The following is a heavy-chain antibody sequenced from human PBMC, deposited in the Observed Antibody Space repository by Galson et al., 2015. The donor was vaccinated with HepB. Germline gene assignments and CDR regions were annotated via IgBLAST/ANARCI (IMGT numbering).Heavy chain of an antibody. CDR2: IIPILGIA. J-gene: IGHJ5*02. D-gene: IGHD1-26*01. V-gene: IGHV1-69*04. CDR1: GGTFSSYA. CDR3: ARDRTGATNNWFDP. Sequence: SVKVSCKASGGTFSSYAISWVRQAPGQGLEWMGRIIPILGIANYAQKFQGRVTITADKSTSTAYMELSSLRSEDTAVYYCARDRTGATNNWFDPWGQGTLVTASS.